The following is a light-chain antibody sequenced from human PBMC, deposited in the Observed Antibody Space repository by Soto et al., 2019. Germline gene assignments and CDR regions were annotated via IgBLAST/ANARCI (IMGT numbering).Light chain of an antibody. J-gene: IGKJ1*01. CDR1: QSVSSN. Sequence: EIMLTQSPGTLSLSQGERATLSCRASQSVSSNLAWYQQKPGQAPRLLIHGASTRATGFPARFSGSGSGTDFTLTISSLQSEDFAVYYCQQYNNWLWTFGQVTKVDIK. V-gene: IGKV3-15*01. CDR3: QQYNNWLWT. CDR2: GAS.